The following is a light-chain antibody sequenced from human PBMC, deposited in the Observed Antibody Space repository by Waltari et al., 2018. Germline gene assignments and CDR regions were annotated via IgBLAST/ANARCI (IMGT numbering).Light chain of an antibody. CDR3: QQHGTLPAT. CDR1: QSVGSSS. Sequence: EIVLTQSPGTASLSPGERVTPSCRASQSVGSSSLAWYQQKPGQAPRLVIYRASRRATGIPDRFRGSGSGTDFSLTISRLEPEDFAVYYCQQHGTLPATFGQGTKVEIK. V-gene: IGKV3-20*01. J-gene: IGKJ1*01. CDR2: RAS.